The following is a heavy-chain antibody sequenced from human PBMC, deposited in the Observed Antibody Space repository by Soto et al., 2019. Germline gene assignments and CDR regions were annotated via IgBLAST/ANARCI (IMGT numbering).Heavy chain of an antibody. Sequence: PGGSLRLSCAASGFTVSSNYMSWVRQAPGKGLEWVSVIYSCGSTYYADSVKVRFTISRDNSKNTLYLQMNSLRAEDTAVYYCARARGYSYGYCPIQTRGFDYWGQGTLVTVYS. D-gene: IGHD5-18*01. CDR2: IYSCGST. J-gene: IGHJ4*02. V-gene: IGHV3-66*03. CDR3: ARARGYSYGYCPIQTRGFDY. CDR1: GFTVSSNY.